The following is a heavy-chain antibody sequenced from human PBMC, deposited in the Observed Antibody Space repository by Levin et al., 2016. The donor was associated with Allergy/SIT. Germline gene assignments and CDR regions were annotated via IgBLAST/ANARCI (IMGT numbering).Heavy chain of an antibody. CDR1: GGTFSNHG. Sequence: SVKVSCKVSGGTFSNHGISWVRQAPGQGLEWMGGIIPMFGKTNYAQKFQGRVTITADDSTTTAFLELNSLRAEDTAVYYCAKWGLETTVIMTYYYFAMDVWGQGTTVSVPS. D-gene: IGHD4-17*01. CDR3: AKWGLETTVIMTYYYFAMDV. J-gene: IGHJ6*02. V-gene: IGHV1-69*13. CDR2: IIPMFGKT.